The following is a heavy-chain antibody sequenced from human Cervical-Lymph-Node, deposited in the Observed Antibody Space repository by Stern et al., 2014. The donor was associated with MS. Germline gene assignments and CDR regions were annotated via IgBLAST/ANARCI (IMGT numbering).Heavy chain of an antibody. J-gene: IGHJ3*02. D-gene: IGHD3-22*01. CDR2: IYESGST. Sequence: QLQLQESGSGLVKPSQTLSLTCAVSGGTISSGGYAWSWIRQPPGKGLEWIGDIYESGSTFYNPSLKRLITLSLDRSKKPFSLKLSSVTAADTAVYFCARSVNYFDSSAYIWGQGTMVTVSS. V-gene: IGHV4-30-2*01. CDR1: GGTISSGGYA. CDR3: ARSVNYFDSSAYI.